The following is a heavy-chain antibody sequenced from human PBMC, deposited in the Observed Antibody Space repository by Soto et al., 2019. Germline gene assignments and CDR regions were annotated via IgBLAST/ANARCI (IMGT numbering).Heavy chain of an antibody. CDR1: GYTFTSYY. CDR3: AGDRPGSYYPPTGN. CDR2: IIPIFGTA. J-gene: IGHJ4*02. Sequence: RASVKVSCKASGYTFTSYYMHWVRQAPGQGLEWMGGIIPIFGTANYAQKFQGRVTITADESTSTAYMELSSLRSEDTAVYCCAGDRPGSYYPPTGNWGQGTLVTVSS. D-gene: IGHD3-10*01. V-gene: IGHV1-69*13.